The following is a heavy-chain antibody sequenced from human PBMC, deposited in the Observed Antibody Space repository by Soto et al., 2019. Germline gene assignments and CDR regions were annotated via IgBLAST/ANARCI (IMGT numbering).Heavy chain of an antibody. Sequence: QVQLVQSGAEVKKPGSSVKVSCKASGGTFSSYAISWVRQAPGQGLEWMGGIIPIFGTANYAQKCQGRVTITADESTSTAYMELSSLRSEDTAVYYCARDEAGAYCSGKADDAFDIWGQGTMVTVSS. CDR3: ARDEAGAYCSGKADDAFDI. V-gene: IGHV1-69*01. J-gene: IGHJ3*02. D-gene: IGHD3-10*01. CDR1: GGTFSSYA. CDR2: IIPIFGTA.